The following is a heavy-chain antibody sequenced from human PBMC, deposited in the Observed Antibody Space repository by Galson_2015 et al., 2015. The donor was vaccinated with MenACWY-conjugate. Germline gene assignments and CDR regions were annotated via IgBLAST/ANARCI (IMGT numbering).Heavy chain of an antibody. V-gene: IGHV3-23*01. CDR3: ARGGSASNVYYLVDV. CDR2: IRTITGST. D-gene: IGHD3-16*01. J-gene: IGHJ6*03. CDR1: GFTFSNSA. Sequence: SLRLSCAASGFTFSNSAMNWVRQAPGKGPEWVSGIRTITGSTYYADSVKGRFTISRDQSKNTLNLQMNSLRADDTAVYFCARGGSASNVYYLVDVWGKGTTVTVSS.